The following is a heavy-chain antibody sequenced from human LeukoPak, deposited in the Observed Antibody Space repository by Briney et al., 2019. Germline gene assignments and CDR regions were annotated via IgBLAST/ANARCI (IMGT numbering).Heavy chain of an antibody. CDR3: ARWGYYYESSGYGVFDY. D-gene: IGHD3-22*01. CDR1: GFTFSSYW. Sequence: GGSLRLSCAASGFTFSSYWMSWVRQAPGKGLEWVANIKQDGSEKYYVDSVKGRFTISRDNAKNSLYLQMNSLRAEDTAVYYCARWGYYYESSGYGVFDYWGQGTLVTVSS. V-gene: IGHV3-7*01. CDR2: IKQDGSEK. J-gene: IGHJ4*02.